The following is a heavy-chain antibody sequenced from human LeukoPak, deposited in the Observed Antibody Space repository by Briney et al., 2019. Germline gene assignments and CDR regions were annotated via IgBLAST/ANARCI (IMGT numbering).Heavy chain of an antibody. D-gene: IGHD3-10*01. V-gene: IGHV3-23*01. CDR1: GFTFSSYA. CDR3: AKGLVRGSERPPMKNWFDP. Sequence: AGGSLRLSCAASGFTFSSYAMSWVRQAQAKGLEWVSTISGSGGSTYSADSVKGRFTISRDNSKNTLYLQMNSLRAEDTAVYYCAKGLVRGSERPPMKNWFDPWGQGTLVTVSS. J-gene: IGHJ5*02. CDR2: ISGSGGST.